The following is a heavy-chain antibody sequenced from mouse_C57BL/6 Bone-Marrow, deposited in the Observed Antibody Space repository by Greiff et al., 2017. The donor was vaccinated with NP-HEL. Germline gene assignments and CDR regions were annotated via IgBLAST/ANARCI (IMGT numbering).Heavy chain of an antibody. J-gene: IGHJ2*01. CDR2: INPSTGGT. V-gene: IGHV1-42*01. Sequence: EVQLQQSGPELVKPGASVKISCQASGYSFTGYYMNWVKQSPEKSLEWIGEINPSTGGTTYNQKFKAKATLTVDKSSSTAYMQLKSLTSEDSAVYYCARHPYWGQGTTLTVSS. CDR1: GYSFTGYY. CDR3: ARHPY.